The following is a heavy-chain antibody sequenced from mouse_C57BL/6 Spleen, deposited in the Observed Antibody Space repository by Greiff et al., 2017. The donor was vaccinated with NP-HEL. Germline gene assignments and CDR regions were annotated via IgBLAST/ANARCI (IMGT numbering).Heavy chain of an antibody. V-gene: IGHV1-36*01. CDR1: GYTFTDYY. Sequence: VQLQQSGPELVKPGASVKISCKASGYTFTDYYINWVKQSHGKSLEWIGLVYPYNGGTSYNQKFKGKATLTVDTSSSTAYMELNSLTSEDSAVYYCARGFYYGSRDWYFDVWGTGTTVTVSS. D-gene: IGHD1-1*01. CDR3: ARGFYYGSRDWYFDV. J-gene: IGHJ1*03. CDR2: VYPYNGGT.